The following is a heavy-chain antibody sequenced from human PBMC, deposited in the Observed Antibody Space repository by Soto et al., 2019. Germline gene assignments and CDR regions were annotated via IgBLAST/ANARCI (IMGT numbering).Heavy chain of an antibody. V-gene: IGHV3-30*18. D-gene: IGHD3-16*01. J-gene: IGHJ4*02. CDR1: GFTFSSYG. CDR2: IPYAGSNK. CDR3: AKSSTDYDYVPDY. Sequence: QVQLVESGGCVVQPGRYLRLSCAASGFTFSSYGMHWVRQAPGKGLEWVAVIPYAGSNKYYADSVKGRFTISRDNSKNRLYLQMNSLSAEDTAVYYCAKSSTDYDYVPDYWCQGAMVTDS.